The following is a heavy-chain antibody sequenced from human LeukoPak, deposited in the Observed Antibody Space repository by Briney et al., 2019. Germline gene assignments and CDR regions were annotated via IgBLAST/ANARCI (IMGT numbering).Heavy chain of an antibody. D-gene: IGHD7-27*01. CDR2: ISSSGSTI. CDR1: GFTFSSYE. J-gene: IGHJ4*02. V-gene: IGHV3-48*03. CDR3: ARCPATGDHIDY. Sequence: GGSLRLSCAASGFTFSSYEMNWVRQAPGKGLEWVSYISSSGSTIYYADSVKGRFTISRDNAKNSLYLQMSSLRAEDTAVYYCARCPATGDHIDYWGQGTLVTVSS.